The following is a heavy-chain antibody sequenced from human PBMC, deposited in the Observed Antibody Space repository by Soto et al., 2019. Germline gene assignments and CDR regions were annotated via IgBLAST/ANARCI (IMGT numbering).Heavy chain of an antibody. CDR1: GDSIDTSRYY. CDR3: ARLSGAFLISTNIWFDP. J-gene: IGHJ5*02. Sequence: PSLTCTVSGDSIDTSRYYCGWIRQPPGKGLEWLGSIYYSGTTYYNPSLKSRVTISADPSKNQFSLKLSSVTAADTAFYYCARLSGAFLISTNIWFDPWGQGTLVTVSS. CDR2: IYYSGTT. V-gene: IGHV4-39*01. D-gene: IGHD2-2*01.